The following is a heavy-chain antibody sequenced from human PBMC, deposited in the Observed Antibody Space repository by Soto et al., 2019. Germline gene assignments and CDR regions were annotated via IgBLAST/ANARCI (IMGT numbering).Heavy chain of an antibody. Sequence: QSQLVQSGSEVRMPGASVKVSCKASGYIFTTYSITWVRQAPGQGLEWMGWVSASNGKTNYAQKFEDRVTMTTDTSTTTAYMDLRSLRSDDTAVYYCAREAFGVQASWFDPWGQGTLVTVAS. CDR3: AREAFGVQASWFDP. V-gene: IGHV1-18*01. CDR2: VSASNGKT. CDR1: GYIFTTYS. J-gene: IGHJ5*02. D-gene: IGHD3-10*01.